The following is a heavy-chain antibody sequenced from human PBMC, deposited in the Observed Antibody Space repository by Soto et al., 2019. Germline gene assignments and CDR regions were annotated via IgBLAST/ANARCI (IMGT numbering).Heavy chain of an antibody. V-gene: IGHV4-38-2*01. CDR3: ARKAMRGAAFDF. J-gene: IGHJ3*01. CDR1: GYSISSGYY. Sequence: PSETLSLTCAVSGYSISSGYYWGWIRQPLGKGLEWIGNMYHSGDTYYNPSLKSRVAISVDTSKNHFSLKLSSVTAAATAVYYCARKAMRGAAFDFWGQGTMVTVSS. CDR2: MYHSGDT.